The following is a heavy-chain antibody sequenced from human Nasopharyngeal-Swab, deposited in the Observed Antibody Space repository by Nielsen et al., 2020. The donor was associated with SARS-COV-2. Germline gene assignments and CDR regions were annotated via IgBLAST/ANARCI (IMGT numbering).Heavy chain of an antibody. Sequence: SETLSLTCAVYGGSFSGYYWSWIRQPPGKGLEWIGEINHSGSTNYNPYLKIRVTISVDTSKNQFPLKLSSVTAADTAVYYCARGPGFGGSIAAHWGQGTMVTVSS. D-gene: IGHD6-6*01. CDR3: ARGPGFGGSIAAH. CDR1: GGSFSGYY. CDR2: INHSGST. V-gene: IGHV4-34*01. J-gene: IGHJ3*01.